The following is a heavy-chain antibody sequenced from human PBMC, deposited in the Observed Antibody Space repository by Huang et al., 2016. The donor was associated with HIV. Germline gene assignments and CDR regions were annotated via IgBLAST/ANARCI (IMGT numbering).Heavy chain of an antibody. Sequence: EVQLVQSGAVVKKPGESLKISCKGSGYTFNGYWIGWVRQMPGKGLEWMEMSYPADSDTTDSPSVQGEVTISADKSISTAYLQWSGLKASDTAMYYCARQGVGDFVVEPTGLGAFDIWGQGTMVTVSS. CDR1: GYTFNGYW. CDR3: ARQGVGDFVVEPTGLGAFDI. CDR2: SYPADSDT. D-gene: IGHD2-2*01. J-gene: IGHJ3*02. V-gene: IGHV5-51*01.